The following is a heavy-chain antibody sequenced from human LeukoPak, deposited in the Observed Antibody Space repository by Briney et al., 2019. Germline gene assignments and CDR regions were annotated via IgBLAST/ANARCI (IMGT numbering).Heavy chain of an antibody. J-gene: IGHJ5*02. CDR3: ARGGECEGNFGGPNWFDP. V-gene: IGHV1-69*05. Sequence: SVKVSCKTSGGTFSSYAISWVREAPGQGLEWMGGIIPIFGTANYAQKFQGRVTITTDESTSTAYMELSSLRSEDTAVYYCARGGECEGNFGGPNWFDPWGQGTLVTVSS. CDR1: GGTFSSYA. CDR2: IIPIFGTA. D-gene: IGHD4-23*01.